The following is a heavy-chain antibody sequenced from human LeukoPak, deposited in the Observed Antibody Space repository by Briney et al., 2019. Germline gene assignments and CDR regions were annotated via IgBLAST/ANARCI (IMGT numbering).Heavy chain of an antibody. CDR3: ARGLHNYYDSSGYSGWFDP. CDR1: GGSISSGGYY. J-gene: IGHJ5*02. Sequence: SETLSLTCTVSGGSISSGGYYWSWIRQHPGKGLEWIGYIYYSRSTYYNPSLKSRVTISVDTSKNQFSLKLSSVTAADTAVYYCARGLHNYYDSSGYSGWFDPWGQGTLVTVSS. CDR2: IYYSRST. D-gene: IGHD3-22*01. V-gene: IGHV4-31*03.